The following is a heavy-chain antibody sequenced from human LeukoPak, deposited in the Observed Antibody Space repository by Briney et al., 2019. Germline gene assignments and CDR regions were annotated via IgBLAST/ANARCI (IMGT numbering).Heavy chain of an antibody. CDR1: GYTFTTYG. CDR3: ARGIGTAMVRLVEYYFDY. CDR2: IRGHNGNT. Sequence: GASVRVSCKASGYTFTTYGISWVRQAPGQGLEWMGWIRGHNGNTEYAQKFQGRVTITTDTSTSTAYMELRSLRSDDTAVYYCARGIGTAMVRLVEYYFDYWGQGTLVTVSS. D-gene: IGHD5-18*01. J-gene: IGHJ4*02. V-gene: IGHV1-18*01.